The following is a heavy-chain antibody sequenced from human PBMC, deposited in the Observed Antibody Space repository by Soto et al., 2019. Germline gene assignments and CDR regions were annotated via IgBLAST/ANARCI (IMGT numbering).Heavy chain of an antibody. Sequence: QVTLKESGPTLVKPTQTLTLTCTVSGLSLRTTGVGVGWVRQPPGKALEWLALLYWDDDKRYSPSLRSRLTLPKDISYQPRLSSVPPSDFTPTHTYFCMPTRCGGDCIVLSSYPAYSGADYWG. J-gene: IGHJ4*01. D-gene: IGHD2-21*02. CDR1: GLSLRTTGVG. CDR2: LYWDDDK. V-gene: IGHV2-5*02. CDR3: MPTRCGGDCIVLSSYPAYSGADY.